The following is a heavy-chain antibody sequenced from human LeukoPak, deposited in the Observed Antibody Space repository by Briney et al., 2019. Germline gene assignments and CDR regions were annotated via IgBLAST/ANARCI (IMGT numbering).Heavy chain of an antibody. CDR2: FYISGST. CDR3: ARLLIAAADYGRDY. J-gene: IGHJ4*02. CDR1: GDSITSYY. V-gene: IGHV4-4*07. Sequence: SETLSLTCTVSGDSITSYYWSWIRQPAGKGLEWIGRFYISGSTNYNPSLKSRVTISVDKSKNQFSLKLSSVTAADTAVYYCARLLIAAADYGRDYWGQGTLVTVSS. D-gene: IGHD6-13*01.